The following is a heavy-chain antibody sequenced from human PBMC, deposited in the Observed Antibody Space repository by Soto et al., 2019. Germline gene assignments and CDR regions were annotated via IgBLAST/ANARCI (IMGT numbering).Heavy chain of an antibody. CDR2: IYYSGST. CDR3: ARQPTAMVRYYFDY. Sequence: PETLSLTCTVSGGSISSSSYYWGWIRQPPGKGLEWIESIYYSGSTYYNPSLKSRVTISVDTSKNQFSLKLSSVTAADTAVYYCARQPTAMVRYYFDYWGQGTLVTVSS. J-gene: IGHJ4*02. D-gene: IGHD5-18*01. V-gene: IGHV4-39*01. CDR1: GGSISSSSYY.